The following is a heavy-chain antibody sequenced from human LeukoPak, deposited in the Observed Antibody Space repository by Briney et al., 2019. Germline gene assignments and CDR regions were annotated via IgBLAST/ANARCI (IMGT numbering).Heavy chain of an antibody. V-gene: IGHV3-30*03. J-gene: IGHJ4*02. CDR3: ARTNRIAVAGTDY. Sequence: GRSLRLSCAASGFTFSRYAMHWVRQAPGKGLEWVAVISNDGNNKYYADSVKGRFTISRDNAKNTLYLQMNSLRAEDTAVYYCARTNRIAVAGTDYWGQGTLVTVSS. D-gene: IGHD6-19*01. CDR1: GFTFSRYA. CDR2: ISNDGNNK.